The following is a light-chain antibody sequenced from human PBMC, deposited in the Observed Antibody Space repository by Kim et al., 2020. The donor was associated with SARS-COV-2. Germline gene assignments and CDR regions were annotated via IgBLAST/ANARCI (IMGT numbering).Light chain of an antibody. J-gene: IGKJ3*01. CDR2: DAY. Sequence: SIGDRVTITCQASQDIRQYLSWYQQKPGKAPKLLIYDAYNLETGVPSRFSGGGSGTHFTFTISSLQPEDFATYYCQQYADLPPYTFGPGTKVDIK. CDR3: QQYADLPPYT. CDR1: QDIRQY. V-gene: IGKV1-33*01.